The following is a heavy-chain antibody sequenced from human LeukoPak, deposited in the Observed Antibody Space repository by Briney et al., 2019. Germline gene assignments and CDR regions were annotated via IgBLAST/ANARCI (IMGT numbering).Heavy chain of an antibody. CDR2: INPNSGGT. CDR3: ARALHYDFWSGYSLYGMDV. CDR1: GYTFTGYY. V-gene: IGHV1-2*02. J-gene: IGHJ6*02. D-gene: IGHD3-3*01. Sequence: GASVKVSCKASGYTFTGYYMHLVRQAPGQGLEWMVWINPNSGGTNYAQKFQGRVTMTRDTSISTAYMELSRLRSDDTAVYYCARALHYDFWSGYSLYGMDVWGQGTTVTVSS.